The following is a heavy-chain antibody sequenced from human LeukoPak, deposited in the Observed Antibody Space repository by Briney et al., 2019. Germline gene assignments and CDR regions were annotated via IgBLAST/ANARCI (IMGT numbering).Heavy chain of an antibody. J-gene: IGHJ4*02. CDR1: GYSISSGYY. D-gene: IGHD4-23*01. CDR3: ARRTIGTTVVTPGFDY. CDR2: IYHSGST. V-gene: IGHV4-38-2*01. Sequence: PSETLSLTCAVSGYSISSGYYWGWIRQPPGKGLEWIGSIYHSGSTYYNPSLKSRVTISVDTSKNQFSLKLSSVTAADTAVYYCARRTIGTTVVTPGFDYWGQGTLVTVSS.